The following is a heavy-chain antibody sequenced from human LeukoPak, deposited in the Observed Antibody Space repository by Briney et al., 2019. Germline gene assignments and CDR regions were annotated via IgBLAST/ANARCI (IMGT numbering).Heavy chain of an antibody. Sequence: KPSETLSLTCAVYGGSFSGYYWGWIRQPPGKGLEWIGEINHSGSTNYNPSLKSRVTISVDTSKNQFSLKLSSVTAADTAVYYCARGISGEFDYWGQGTLVTVSS. CDR1: GGSFSGYY. CDR3: ARGISGEFDY. D-gene: IGHD6-19*01. J-gene: IGHJ4*02. CDR2: INHSGST. V-gene: IGHV4-34*01.